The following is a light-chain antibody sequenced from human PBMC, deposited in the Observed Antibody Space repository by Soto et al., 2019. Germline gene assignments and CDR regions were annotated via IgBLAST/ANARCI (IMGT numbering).Light chain of an antibody. CDR1: QDISSY. V-gene: IGKV1-9*01. CDR2: GAS. CDR3: QQLNNYPIT. Sequence: IQLTQSPSSLSSFVGDRVTITCRASQDISSYVSWYQQNPGNAPTPLIYGASTLEGGVPFRFSGSGSGTDFTLTISSLQPEDFATYFCQQLNNYPITFGEGPRLEIK. J-gene: IGKJ5*01.